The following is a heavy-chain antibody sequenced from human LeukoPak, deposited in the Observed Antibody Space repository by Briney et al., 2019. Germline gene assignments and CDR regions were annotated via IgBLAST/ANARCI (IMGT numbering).Heavy chain of an antibody. D-gene: IGHD2-2*01. CDR2: INHSGNT. J-gene: IGHJ6*02. Sequence: SETLSLTCAVSGGSFSDYYWNWIRQSPGKGLEWIGEINHSGNTEFNPSLESRVTISVDTSKNQFSLKLSSVTAADTAVYYCARYPVVPAAADYYYYGMDVWGQGTTVTVSS. V-gene: IGHV4-34*01. CDR1: GGSFSDYY. CDR3: ARYPVVPAAADYYYYGMDV.